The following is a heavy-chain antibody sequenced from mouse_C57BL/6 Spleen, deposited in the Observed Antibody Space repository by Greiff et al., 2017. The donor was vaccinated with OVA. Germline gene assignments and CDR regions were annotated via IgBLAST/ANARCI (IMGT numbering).Heavy chain of an antibody. D-gene: IGHD2-2*01. CDR1: GYAFSSYW. CDR2: IYPGDGDT. V-gene: IGHV1-80*01. J-gene: IGHJ3*01. Sequence: QVQLKQSGAELVKPGASVKISCKASGYAFSSYWMNWVKQRPGKGLEWIGQIYPGDGDTNYNGKFKGKATLTADKSSSTAYMQLSSLTSEDSAVYFCARSARGYEWFAYWGQGTLVTVSA. CDR3: ARSARGYEWFAY.